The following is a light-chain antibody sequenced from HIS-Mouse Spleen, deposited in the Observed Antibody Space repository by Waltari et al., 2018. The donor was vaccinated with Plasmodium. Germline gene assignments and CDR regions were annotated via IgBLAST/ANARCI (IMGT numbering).Light chain of an antibody. CDR3: MQALQTPIT. Sequence: DIVMTQSPLSLHVTPGEPASISCRSSQSLLHSNGYNYLDWYLQTPGQSPQLLIYLGSNRASGVPDRFSGSGSGTDFTLKISRVEAEDVGVYYCMQALQTPITFGQGTRLEIK. V-gene: IGKV2-28*01. J-gene: IGKJ5*01. CDR1: QSLLHSNGYNY. CDR2: LGS.